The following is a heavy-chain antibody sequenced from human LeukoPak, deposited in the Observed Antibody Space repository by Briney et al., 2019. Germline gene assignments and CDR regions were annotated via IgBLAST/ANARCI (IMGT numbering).Heavy chain of an antibody. Sequence: PGGSLRLSCAASGFTFSYAWMTWVRQAPGKGLEWVGHIRSETDGGTPDYAAPVKGRFTISRDDSKNTLYLQMDSLKSEDTAVCYCTTYDYGDYYFFYGMDVWGQGTTVTVSS. D-gene: IGHD4-17*01. CDR2: IRSETDGGTP. V-gene: IGHV3-15*01. J-gene: IGHJ6*02. CDR3: TTYDYGDYYFFYGMDV. CDR1: GFTFSYAW.